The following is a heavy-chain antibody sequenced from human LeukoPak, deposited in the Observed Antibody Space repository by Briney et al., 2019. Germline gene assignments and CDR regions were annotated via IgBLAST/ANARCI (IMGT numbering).Heavy chain of an antibody. V-gene: IGHV3-48*04. D-gene: IGHD2-2*01. CDR1: GFTFSNST. CDR3: ARGVQLFDY. J-gene: IGHJ4*02. CDR2: ISSNTTTT. Sequence: GGSLRLSCVASGFTFSNSTMNWVRQAPGKGLEWVSYISSNTTTTYSAESFKGRFTISRDNAKNSLYLQMNSLRAEDTAVYYCARGVQLFDYWGQGTLVTVSS.